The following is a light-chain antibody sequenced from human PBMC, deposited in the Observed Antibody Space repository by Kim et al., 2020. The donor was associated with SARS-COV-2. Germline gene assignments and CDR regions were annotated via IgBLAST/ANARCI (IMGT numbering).Light chain of an antibody. CDR1: ALPKKY. V-gene: IGLV3-10*01. J-gene: IGLJ3*02. CDR2: DDT. CDR3: YSAGSSGNHRGV. Sequence: SYELTQPPSVSVSPGQTARITCSGDALPKKYAYWYQQKSGQAPVLVIYDDTKRPSGIPERFSGSNSGTMATLTISGAQVEDEADYYCYSAGSSGNHRGVFGGGTQLTVL.